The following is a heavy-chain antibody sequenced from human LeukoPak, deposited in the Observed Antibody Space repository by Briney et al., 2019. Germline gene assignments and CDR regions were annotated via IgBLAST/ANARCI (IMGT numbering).Heavy chain of an antibody. V-gene: IGHV3-23*01. CDR1: GFTFSTCA. CDR2: ISGSGGST. J-gene: IGHJ4*02. D-gene: IGHD3-22*01. CDR3: AKEDYYDSSGYYYSDY. Sequence: GGSLRLSCAASGFTFSTCAMSWVRQAPGKGLEWVSAISGSGGSTYYADSVKGRFTISRDNSKNTLYLQMNSLRAEDTAVYYCAKEDYYDSSGYYYSDYWGQGTLVTVSS.